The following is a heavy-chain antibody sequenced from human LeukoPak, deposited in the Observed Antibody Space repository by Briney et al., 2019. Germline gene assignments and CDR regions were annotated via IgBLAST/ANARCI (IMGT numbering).Heavy chain of an antibody. CDR2: ISFSGSPT. Sequence: GGSLRLSCAASGFTFSDYYMSWIRQAPGKGLEWVSYISFSGSPTQYADSVKGRFTISRDNAKNSLYLQMNSLRGEDTGVYYCARDRAYYYDSSGYYYFDHWGQGTPVTVSS. CDR3: ARDRAYYYDSSGYYYFDH. D-gene: IGHD3-22*01. V-gene: IGHV3-11*01. CDR1: GFTFSDYY. J-gene: IGHJ4*02.